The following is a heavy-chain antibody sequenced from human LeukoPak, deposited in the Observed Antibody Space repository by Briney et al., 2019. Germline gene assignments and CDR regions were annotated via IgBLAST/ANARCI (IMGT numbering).Heavy chain of an antibody. CDR1: GFTFSSYA. CDR3: ATSDSSGWFPDY. Sequence: PGGSLRLSCAASGFTFSSYAMSWVRQAPGKGLEWVSAISGSGGNTYYADSVNVRFTISRDNSNHTLYLHMNSLRAEDTAVYYCATSDSSGWFPDYWGQGPLVTVSS. CDR2: ISGSGGNT. D-gene: IGHD6-19*01. J-gene: IGHJ4*02. V-gene: IGHV3-23*01.